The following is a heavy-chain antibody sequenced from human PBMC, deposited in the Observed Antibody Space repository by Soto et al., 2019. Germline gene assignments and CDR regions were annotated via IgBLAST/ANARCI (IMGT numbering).Heavy chain of an antibody. CDR3: ARDQLDGHNINY. V-gene: IGHV3-21*01. D-gene: IGHD3-3*02. Sequence: PGGSLRLSCAASGFTFSAYEANWVRQAPGKGLEWVSSISSSSSYADSVKGRFTISRDNAKNSLYLQMNSLRAEDTAVYYWARDQLDGHNINYWGQGTLVTVSS. CDR1: GFTFSAYE. J-gene: IGHJ4*02. CDR2: ISSSSSY.